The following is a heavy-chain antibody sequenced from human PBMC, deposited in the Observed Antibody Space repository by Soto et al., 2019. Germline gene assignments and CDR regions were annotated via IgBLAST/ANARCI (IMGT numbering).Heavy chain of an antibody. J-gene: IGHJ4*02. D-gene: IGHD3-22*01. CDR2: IYNTGGT. CDR1: GASISNGGYY. CDR3: ARVNYYGSSGYRDGPYYCDY. V-gene: IGHV4-31*03. Sequence: TLSLTCTVSGASISNGGYYWSWIRRHPGKRLEFIGYIYNTGGTTYNPSLRSRITISLDTSENRFALRLRSVTAADTAMYYCARVNYYGSSGYRDGPYYCDYRRQGALVTSPQ.